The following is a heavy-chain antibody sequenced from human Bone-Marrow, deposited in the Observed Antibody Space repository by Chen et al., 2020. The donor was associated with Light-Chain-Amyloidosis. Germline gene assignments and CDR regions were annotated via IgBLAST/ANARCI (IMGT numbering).Heavy chain of an antibody. CDR1: GFNFSSFG. D-gene: IGHD3-10*01. Sequence: EVQLVESGGGLVQPGGSLRLSCATSGFNFSSFGMSWVRQAPGKGLEWVSTVSGSTVSTYYPGAVKGRFIISRDNSKSTLYLQMNSLRAGDTAVYFCTRKGGYFDFWGQGSLVTVSS. J-gene: IGHJ4*02. CDR2: VSGSTVST. V-gene: IGHV3-23*04. CDR3: TRKGGYFDF.